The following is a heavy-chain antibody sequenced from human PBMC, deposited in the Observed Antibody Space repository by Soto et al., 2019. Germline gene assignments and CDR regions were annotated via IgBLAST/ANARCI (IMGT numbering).Heavy chain of an antibody. CDR2: INDRGSI. CDR1: GGSFSGYY. V-gene: IGHV4-34*01. Sequence: QVQLQQWGAGPVRPLETLSLTCGVSGGSFSGYYWAWIRQSPGKGLEWLGEINDRGSINYNPSLKGRVSISVDTSKNHYSLKLRSVTAADTAVYYCARDSHDILTGPPWVWYFDLWGRGTLVTVSS. D-gene: IGHD3-9*01. J-gene: IGHJ2*01. CDR3: ARDSHDILTGPPWVWYFDL.